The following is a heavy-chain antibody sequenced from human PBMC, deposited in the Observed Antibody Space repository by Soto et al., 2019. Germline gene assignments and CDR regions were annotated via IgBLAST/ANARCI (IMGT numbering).Heavy chain of an antibody. CDR3: ARVFFRLFAFDI. Sequence: QVQLVQSGGEVKKPGASVKVSCKASGYTFTTYGISWVRQAPGQGLEWMGWFSAYNGNTSYAQKHQGRVTMTTDTSTSTAYMELRSLRSDDTAVYYCARVFFRLFAFDIWGQGTMVTVSS. CDR1: GYTFTTYG. D-gene: IGHD3-22*01. J-gene: IGHJ3*02. CDR2: FSAYNGNT. V-gene: IGHV1-18*01.